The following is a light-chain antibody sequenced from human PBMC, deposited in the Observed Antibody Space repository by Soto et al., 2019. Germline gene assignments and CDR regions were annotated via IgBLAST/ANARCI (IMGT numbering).Light chain of an antibody. J-gene: IGKJ1*01. CDR1: QSVSSSY. Sequence: EIVLTQSPGTLSLSPGERATLSCRASQSVSSSYLTSYQQKPGQAPRLLIYGASSRATGIPDRFSGSGSGADFSLTIRRLEPEDFVLYDCHQYGSSSPTPETFGQGTKVEI. V-gene: IGKV3-20*01. CDR3: HQYGSSSPTPET. CDR2: GAS.